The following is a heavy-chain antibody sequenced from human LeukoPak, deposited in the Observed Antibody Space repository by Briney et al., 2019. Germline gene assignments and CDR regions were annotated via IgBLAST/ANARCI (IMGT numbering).Heavy chain of an antibody. CDR3: AKDADAFDI. J-gene: IGHJ3*02. V-gene: IGHV3-30*18. Sequence: GGSLRLSCAASGFTFSSYGMHWVRQAPGKGLEWVAVISYDGSNKYYADSVKGRFTISRDDSKNTLYLQMNSLRAEDTAVYYCAKDADAFDIWGQGTMVTVSS. CDR1: GFTFSSYG. CDR2: ISYDGSNK.